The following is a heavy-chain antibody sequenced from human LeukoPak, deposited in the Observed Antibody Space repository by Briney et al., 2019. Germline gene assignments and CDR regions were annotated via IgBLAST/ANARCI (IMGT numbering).Heavy chain of an antibody. CDR1: GFTFSNYG. CDR2: ISPSGEGT. CDR3: ATRGKSGWSYFDN. D-gene: IGHD6-19*01. J-gene: IGHJ4*02. V-gene: IGHV3-23*01. Sequence: PGGSLRLSCAASGFTFSNYGMTWVRQAPGKGLEWVSEISPSGEGTYYADSVKGRFTISRDNSKNAVYLRLNSLRAEDAAMYYCATRGKSGWSYFDNWGQGTLVTVSS.